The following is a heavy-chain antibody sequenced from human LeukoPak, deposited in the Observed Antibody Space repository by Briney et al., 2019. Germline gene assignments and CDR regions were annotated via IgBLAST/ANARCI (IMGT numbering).Heavy chain of an antibody. J-gene: IGHJ4*02. CDR1: GYTFTGYY. D-gene: IGHD5-12*01. Sequence: ASVKVSCKASGYTFTGYYTQWVRQAPGQGLEWMGWISANNGNTNYAQKLQGRVTMTTDTSTSTAYMELRSLRSDDTAVYYCARGDSGYDFAPFDYWGQGTLVTVSS. V-gene: IGHV1-18*04. CDR2: ISANNGNT. CDR3: ARGDSGYDFAPFDY.